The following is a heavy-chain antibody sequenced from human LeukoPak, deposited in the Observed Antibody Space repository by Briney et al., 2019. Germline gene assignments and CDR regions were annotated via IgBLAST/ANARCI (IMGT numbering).Heavy chain of an antibody. CDR3: ARDQPGTYTLSST. Sequence: GESLRLSCAASGFTFSNYARHWVRQAPGKGLEWVAFISFNGSDKYYADSVKGRFTISRDNSKNPLYLQMNSLRAEDTAVYYCARDQPGTYTLSSTWGQGTLVTVSS. D-gene: IGHD6-19*01. CDR1: GFTFSNYA. V-gene: IGHV3-30-3*01. J-gene: IGHJ5*02. CDR2: ISFNGSDK.